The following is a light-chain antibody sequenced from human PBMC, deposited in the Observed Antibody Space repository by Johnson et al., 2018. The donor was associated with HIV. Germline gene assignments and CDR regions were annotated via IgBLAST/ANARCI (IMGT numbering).Light chain of an antibody. CDR2: DND. Sequence: QSVLTQPPSVSAAPGQKVTISCSGSNSNIGKSSVSWYQQFPGTAPKLLIYDNDKRPSGIPDRFSGSKSGTSATLGITGLQTGDVADYYCGTWDSSLIAFYVFGTGTKVTVL. J-gene: IGLJ1*01. V-gene: IGLV1-51*01. CDR1: NSNIGKSS. CDR3: GTWDSSLIAFYV.